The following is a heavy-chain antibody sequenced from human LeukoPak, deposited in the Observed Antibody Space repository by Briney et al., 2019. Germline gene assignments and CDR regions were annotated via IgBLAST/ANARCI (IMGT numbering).Heavy chain of an antibody. CDR2: MNPNSGNT. Sequence: ASVKVSCKASGYTFTSYDINWVRQATGQGLEWMGWMNPNSGNTGYAQKFQGRVTMTRNTSISTAYMELSSLRAEDTALYYCAKGRVPYYYDSSDIWGQGTMVTVSS. D-gene: IGHD3-22*01. V-gene: IGHV1-8*01. J-gene: IGHJ3*02. CDR1: GYTFTSYD. CDR3: AKGRVPYYYDSSDI.